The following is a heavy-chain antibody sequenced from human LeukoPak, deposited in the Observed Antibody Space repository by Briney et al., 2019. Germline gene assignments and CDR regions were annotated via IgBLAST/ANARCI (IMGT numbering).Heavy chain of an antibody. CDR3: ARQYMTTEGYYYYYMDA. Sequence: GGSLRLSCAASGFTFSDYYMSWIPQAPGKGLEWVSYISSSGSTIYYADSVKGRFTISRDNAKNSLYLQMNSLRAEDRAVYYCARQYMTTEGYYYYYMDASGKGKPVTVSS. D-gene: IGHD4-11*01. CDR2: ISSSGSTI. V-gene: IGHV3-11*04. CDR1: GFTFSDYY. J-gene: IGHJ6*03.